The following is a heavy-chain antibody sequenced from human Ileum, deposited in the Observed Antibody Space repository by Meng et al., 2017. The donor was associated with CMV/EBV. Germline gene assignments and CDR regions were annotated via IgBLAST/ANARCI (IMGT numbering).Heavy chain of an antibody. J-gene: IGHJ5*02. Sequence: CSVSSGSYYWSWIRKAPGKGLEWIGYIYYSGSTNYNPSLKSRVTISVDTSKNQFSLKLSSVTAADTAVYYCARVGKTIFGVVIGFDPWGQGTLVTVSS. CDR3: ARVGKTIFGVVIGFDP. CDR1: CSVSSGSYY. D-gene: IGHD3-3*01. CDR2: IYYSGST. V-gene: IGHV4-61*01.